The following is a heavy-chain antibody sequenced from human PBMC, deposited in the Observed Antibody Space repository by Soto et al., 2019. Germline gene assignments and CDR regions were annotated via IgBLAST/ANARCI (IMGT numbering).Heavy chain of an antibody. CDR1: WGSISSGDYY. D-gene: IGHD2-15*01. V-gene: IGHV4-30-4*01. CDR3: ARDITPSDCSGHNCYPD. J-gene: IGHJ4*02. Sequence: SETLSLTCTVSWGSISSGDYYWSWIRQPPGKGLEWIGYTYYSGTTYYNPSLKSRVSISVDRSKKQFSLKVNSVTAADTAVYYCARDITPSDCSGHNCYPDWGKGTLVPVSS. CDR2: TYYSGTT.